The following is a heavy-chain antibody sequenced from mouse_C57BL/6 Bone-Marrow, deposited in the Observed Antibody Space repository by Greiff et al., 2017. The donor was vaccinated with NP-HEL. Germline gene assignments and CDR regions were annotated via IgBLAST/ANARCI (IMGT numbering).Heavy chain of an antibody. D-gene: IGHD2-1*01. Sequence: QVQLQQSGPELVKPGASVKISCKASGYAFSSSWMNWVKQRPGKGLEWIGRIYPGDGDTNYNGKFKGKATLTADKSSSTAYMRLSSLTSEDSAVYFCARRGVIYFGNLFAYWGQGTLVTVSA. J-gene: IGHJ3*01. CDR2: IYPGDGDT. CDR1: GYAFSSSW. V-gene: IGHV1-82*01. CDR3: ARRGVIYFGNLFAY.